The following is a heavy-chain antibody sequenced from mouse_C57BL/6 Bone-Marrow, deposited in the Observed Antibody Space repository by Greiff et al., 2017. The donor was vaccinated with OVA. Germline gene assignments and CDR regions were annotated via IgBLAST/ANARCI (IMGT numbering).Heavy chain of an antibody. J-gene: IGHJ4*01. CDR3: ARKRTQATYYYTMDY. Sequence: QVQLQQSGPELVKPGASVKISCKASGYAFSSSWMNWVKQRPGTGLEWIGRIYPGDGDTNYNGKFKGKATLTADKSSSTAYMQLSSLTSEDSAVYVCARKRTQATYYYTMDYWGQGTSVTVSS. CDR1: GYAFSSSW. D-gene: IGHD3-2*02. CDR2: IYPGDGDT. V-gene: IGHV1-82*01.